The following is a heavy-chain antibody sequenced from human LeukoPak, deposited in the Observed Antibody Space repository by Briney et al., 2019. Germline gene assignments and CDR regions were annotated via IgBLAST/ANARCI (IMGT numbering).Heavy chain of an antibody. CDR3: ARITGPWVFDY. Sequence: GAAVKVSHMPSGYSFTDYYMHWVRQAPGQGLEWMGWINPNSGGPTYAQKFQGRVTMTRDTSINTAYMELSGLSSDDTAVYYCARITGPWVFDYWGQETVVTVSS. CDR2: INPNSGGP. V-gene: IGHV1-2*02. D-gene: IGHD3-16*01. J-gene: IGHJ4*02. CDR1: GYSFTDYY.